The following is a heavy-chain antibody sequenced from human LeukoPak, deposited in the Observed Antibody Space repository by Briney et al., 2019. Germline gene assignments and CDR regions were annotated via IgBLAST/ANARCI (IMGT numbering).Heavy chain of an antibody. CDR1: GFTFSRCD. CDR3: ARGGIAVSGIDLEDY. D-gene: IGHD6-19*01. Sequence: PGGSLRLSCAASGFTFSRCDMFWFRQAPGKGLEWGSTIGTGGDIYYSDSVKGRFTISRENAKNSLYLQMNSLSAGDTAVYFCARGGIAVSGIDLEDYWGQGTLVTVSS. V-gene: IGHV3-13*01. CDR2: IGTGGDI. J-gene: IGHJ4*02.